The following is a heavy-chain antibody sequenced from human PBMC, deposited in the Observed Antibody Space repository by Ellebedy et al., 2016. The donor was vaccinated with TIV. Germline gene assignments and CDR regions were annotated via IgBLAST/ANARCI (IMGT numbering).Heavy chain of an antibody. V-gene: IGHV3-48*02. D-gene: IGHD7-27*01. Sequence: GESLKISCAASGFTFSSYSMNWVRQAPGKGLEWVSYISSSSNTIYYADSVKGRFTISRDNAKNSLYLRMNSLRDEDTAVYYCARDRKSLWADWGQGTLVTVSS. J-gene: IGHJ4*02. CDR1: GFTFSSYS. CDR3: ARDRKSLWAD. CDR2: ISSSSNTI.